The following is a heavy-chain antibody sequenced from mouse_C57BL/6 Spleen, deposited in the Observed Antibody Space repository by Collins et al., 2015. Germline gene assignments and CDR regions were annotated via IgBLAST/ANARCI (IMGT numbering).Heavy chain of an antibody. CDR1: GYTFTSYW. Sequence: QVQLQQPGTELVKPGASVKLSCKASGYTFTSYWMHWVKQRPGQGLEWIGNINPSNGGTNYNEKFKSKATLTVDKSSSTAHMQLSSLTSEDSAVYYCAITTVVSYWYFDVWGTGTTVTVFS. CDR2: INPSNGGT. J-gene: IGHJ1*03. V-gene: IGHV1-53*01. D-gene: IGHD1-1*01. CDR3: AITTVVSYWYFDV.